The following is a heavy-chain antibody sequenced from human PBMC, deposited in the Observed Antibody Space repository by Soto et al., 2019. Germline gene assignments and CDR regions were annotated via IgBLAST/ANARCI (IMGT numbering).Heavy chain of an antibody. D-gene: IGHD3-22*01. CDR1: GFTFSSYA. CDR2: ISGSGGST. J-gene: IGHJ5*02. V-gene: IGHV3-23*01. Sequence: PGGSLRLSCAASGFTFSSYAMSWVRQAPGKGLEWVSAISGSGGSTYYADSVKGRFTISRDNSKNTLYLQMNSLRAEDTAVYYCAKGYDSSGYYDDDNWFDPWGQGTLVTVSS. CDR3: AKGYDSSGYYDDDNWFDP.